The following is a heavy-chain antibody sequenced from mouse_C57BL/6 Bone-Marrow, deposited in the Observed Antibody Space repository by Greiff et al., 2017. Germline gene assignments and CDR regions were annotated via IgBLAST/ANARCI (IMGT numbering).Heavy chain of an antibody. V-gene: IGHV1-72*01. CDR1: GYTFTSYW. Sequence: QVQLQHPGAELVKPGASVKLSCKASGYTFTSYWMHWVKQRPGRGLEWIGRIDPNSGGTKYNEKFQSKATLTVDKPSSTAYMQLSSLTSEDSAVYYCARFDCYGSSPYYYAMDYWGQGTSVTVSS. CDR3: ARFDCYGSSPYYYAMDY. D-gene: IGHD1-1*01. CDR2: IDPNSGGT. J-gene: IGHJ4*01.